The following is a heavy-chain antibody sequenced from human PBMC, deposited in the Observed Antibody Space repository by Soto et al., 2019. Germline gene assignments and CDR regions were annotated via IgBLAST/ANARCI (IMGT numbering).Heavy chain of an antibody. CDR3: ARELFPRFFGELYY. V-gene: IGHV3-30-3*01. D-gene: IGHD3-10*01. Sequence: GSLRLSCAASGFTFSSYAMHWVRQAPGKGLEWVAVISYDGSNKYYADSVKGRFTISRDNSKNTLYLQMNSLRAEDTAVYYCARELFPRFFGELYYWGQGTLVTVSS. J-gene: IGHJ4*02. CDR1: GFTFSSYA. CDR2: ISYDGSNK.